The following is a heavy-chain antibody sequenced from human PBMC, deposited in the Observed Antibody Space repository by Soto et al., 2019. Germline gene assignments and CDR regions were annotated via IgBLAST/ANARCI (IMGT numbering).Heavy chain of an antibody. CDR1: GFTFGNYG. J-gene: IGHJ4*02. Sequence: GGSLRLSCAASGFTFGNYGMHWVRQAPGNGLEWVAVIWFDGNKQHYADSVKGRFTISRDNSKNTLYVQMTSLRAEDTAVYYCAGGLQSLFDYWGQGTLVTVSS. V-gene: IGHV3-33*08. CDR3: AGGLQSLFDY. CDR2: IWFDGNKQ.